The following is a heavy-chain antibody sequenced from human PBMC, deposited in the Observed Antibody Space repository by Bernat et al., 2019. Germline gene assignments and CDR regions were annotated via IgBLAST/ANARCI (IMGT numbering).Heavy chain of an antibody. CDR2: IYYSGSA. CDR1: GGSISSGDYY. CDR3: VRVHDGYRNDY. Sequence: QVQLQESGPGLVKPSQTLSLTCTVSGGSISSGDYYWSWIRQPPGKGLEWIGYIYYSGSAYYNPSLKSRVTISVDTSNNQFSLKVSSVTAEDTAVYYCVRVHDGYRNDYWGQGTLVTVSS. D-gene: IGHD5-24*01. J-gene: IGHJ4*02. V-gene: IGHV4-30-4*01.